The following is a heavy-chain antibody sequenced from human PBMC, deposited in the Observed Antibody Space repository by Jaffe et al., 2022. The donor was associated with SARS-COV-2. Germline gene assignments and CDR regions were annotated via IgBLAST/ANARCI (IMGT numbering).Heavy chain of an antibody. CDR2: IYYSGST. CDR1: GGSISSYY. D-gene: IGHD2-21*01. CDR3: ARYSLDGMDV. Sequence: QVQLQESGPGLVKPSETLSLTCTVSGGSISSYYWSWIRQPPGKGLEWIGYIYYSGSTNYNPSLKSRVTISVDTSKNQFSLKLSSVTAADTAVYYCARYSLDGMDVWGQGTTVTVSS. V-gene: IGHV4-59*01. J-gene: IGHJ6*02.